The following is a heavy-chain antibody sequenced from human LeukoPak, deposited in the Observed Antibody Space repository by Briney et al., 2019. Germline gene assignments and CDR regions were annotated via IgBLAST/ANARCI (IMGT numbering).Heavy chain of an antibody. Sequence: SETLSLTCTVSGGSISNSLYYWGWIRQPPGKGLEWIVSIFYSGNTHYNPSLKSRVTISVDTSKNQIPLKLTSVTAADTAVYYCARRSTPKIWLRGYFQDWGQGTHVTVSS. CDR3: ARRSTPKIWLRGYFQD. CDR2: IFYSGNT. J-gene: IGHJ1*01. V-gene: IGHV4-39*01. CDR1: GGSISNSLYY. D-gene: IGHD5-18*01.